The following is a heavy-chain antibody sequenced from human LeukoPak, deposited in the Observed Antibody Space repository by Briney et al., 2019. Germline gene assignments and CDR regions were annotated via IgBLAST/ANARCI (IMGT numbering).Heavy chain of an antibody. V-gene: IGHV3-30*03. CDR1: RFTFSNYD. D-gene: IGHD3-3*01. CDR3: ARDRSGYANDAFDF. Sequence: GGSLRLSCAASRFTFSNYDMHWVRQAPGKGLEWVAIISYDGSNNYYADSVKGRFTISRDNSKNTLFLQMNSLRAEDTAVYHCARDRSGYANDAFDFWGQGTMVTVSS. J-gene: IGHJ3*01. CDR2: ISYDGSNN.